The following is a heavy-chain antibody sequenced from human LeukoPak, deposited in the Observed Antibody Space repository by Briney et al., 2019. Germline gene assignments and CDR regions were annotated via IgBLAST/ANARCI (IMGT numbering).Heavy chain of an antibody. CDR1: GGSISSSNW. D-gene: IGHD3-10*01. Sequence: PSETLSLTCAVSGGSISSSNWWSWVRQPPGKGLEWIGEIYHSGSTNYNPSLKSRVTISVDKSKNQFSLKLSSVTAADTAVYYCAREGVMVRGVTHFDYWGQGTLVTVPS. CDR3: AREGVMVRGVTHFDY. J-gene: IGHJ4*02. CDR2: IYHSGST. V-gene: IGHV4-4*02.